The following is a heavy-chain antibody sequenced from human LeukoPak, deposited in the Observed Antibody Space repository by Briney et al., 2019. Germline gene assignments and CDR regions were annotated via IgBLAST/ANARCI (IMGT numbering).Heavy chain of an antibody. V-gene: IGHV3-11*06. CDR3: AREASGYYHVFDS. J-gene: IGHJ4*02. CDR1: GFSLSTYF. Sequence: PGGSLRLSCEASGFSLSTYFISWIRQAPGKGLEWVSYITNSGRLTKYADAVKGRFTISRDNTKQSVYLEMTDLRAEDTAVYYCAREASGYYHVFDSWGQGTLVTVSS. CDR2: ITNSGRLT. D-gene: IGHD3-3*01.